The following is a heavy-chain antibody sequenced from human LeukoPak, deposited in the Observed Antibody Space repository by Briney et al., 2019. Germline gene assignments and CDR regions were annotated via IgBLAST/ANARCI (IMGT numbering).Heavy chain of an antibody. Sequence: GGSLRLSCAASGFTFSSYEMNWVRQAPGKGLEWVSYISSSGSTIYYADSVKGRFTISRDNAKNSLYLQMNSLRAEDTAVYYCARDLPLYSRGWYLGAFDIWGQGTMVTVSS. J-gene: IGHJ3*02. D-gene: IGHD6-19*01. CDR3: ARDLPLYSRGWYLGAFDI. V-gene: IGHV3-48*03. CDR2: ISSSGSTI. CDR1: GFTFSSYE.